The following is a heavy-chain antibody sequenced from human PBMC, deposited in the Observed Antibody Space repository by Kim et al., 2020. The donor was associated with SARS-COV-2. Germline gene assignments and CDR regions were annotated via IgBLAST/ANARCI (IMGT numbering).Heavy chain of an antibody. V-gene: IGHV3-48*04. CDR2: ISGSGSTI. Sequence: GGSLRLSCTASGFSFSTYGMNWVRQAPGKGLEWVSYISGSGSTIYYADSVKGRFTISRDNAKNSLDLQMNSLRAEDTAVYYCARFNPRADWGQGTLVTVSS. CDR1: GFSFSTYG. J-gene: IGHJ4*02. CDR3: ARFNPRAD.